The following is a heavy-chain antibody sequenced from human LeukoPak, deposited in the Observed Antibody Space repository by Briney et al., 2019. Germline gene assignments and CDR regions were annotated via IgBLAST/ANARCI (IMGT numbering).Heavy chain of an antibody. Sequence: GGSLRLSCAASGFTFSSYWMSWVRQAPGKGLEWVANIKQDGSEKDYVDSVKGRLTISRDNAKNSLYLQMNSLRAEDTAVYYCARDNGYSSSWFREAWFDPWGQGTLVTVSS. CDR1: GFTFSSYW. CDR3: ARDNGYSSSWFREAWFDP. D-gene: IGHD6-13*01. J-gene: IGHJ5*02. CDR2: IKQDGSEK. V-gene: IGHV3-7*01.